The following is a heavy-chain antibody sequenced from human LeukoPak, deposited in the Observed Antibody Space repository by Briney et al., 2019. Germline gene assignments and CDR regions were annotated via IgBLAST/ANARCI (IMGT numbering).Heavy chain of an antibody. D-gene: IGHD2-2*01. Sequence: PSETLSLTCTVSGGSISSYYWSWIRQPPGKGLEWIGYIYYSGSTYYNPSLKSRVTISVDTSKNQFSLKLSSVTAADTAVYYCASYVPAAPGSLDYWGQGTLVTVSS. CDR3: ASYVPAAPGSLDY. CDR2: IYYSGST. CDR1: GGSISSYY. J-gene: IGHJ4*02. V-gene: IGHV4-59*12.